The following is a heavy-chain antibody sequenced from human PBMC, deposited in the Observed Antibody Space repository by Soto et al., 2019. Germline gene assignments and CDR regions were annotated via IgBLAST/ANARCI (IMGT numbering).Heavy chain of an antibody. CDR3: ARDLAGPPDYDTPPDYYGMDV. Sequence: GASVKVSCKASGGTFSSYAISWVRQAPGQGLEWMGGIIPIFGTANYAQKFQGRVTITADKSTSTAYMELSSLRSEDTAVYYCARDLAGPPDYDTPPDYYGMDVWGQGTTVTVSS. D-gene: IGHD4-17*01. V-gene: IGHV1-69*06. J-gene: IGHJ6*02. CDR2: IIPIFGTA. CDR1: GGTFSSYA.